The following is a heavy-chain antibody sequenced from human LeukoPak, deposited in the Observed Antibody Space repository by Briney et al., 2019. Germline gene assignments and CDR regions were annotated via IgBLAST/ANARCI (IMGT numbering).Heavy chain of an antibody. CDR1: GGSISSGGYY. CDR2: IYHSGST. J-gene: IGHJ4*02. V-gene: IGHV4-30-2*01. CDR3: ARENYGSGKY. Sequence: SETLSLTCTVSGGSISSGGYYWSWIRQPPGKGLEWIGYIYHSGSTYYNPSLKSRVTISVDRSKNQFSLKLSSVTAADTAVYYCARENYGSGKYWGQGTLVTVSS. D-gene: IGHD3-10*01.